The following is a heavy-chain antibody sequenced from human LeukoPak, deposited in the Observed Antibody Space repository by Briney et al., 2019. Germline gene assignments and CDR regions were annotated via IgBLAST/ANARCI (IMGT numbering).Heavy chain of an antibody. D-gene: IGHD2-2*01. CDR3: AREGSSWYYDY. CDR1: GFTFA. Sequence: GRSLRLSCAASGFTFAMHWVRQAPGKGLEWVSGISWNSGSIGYADSVKGRFTISRDNAKSSLSLQMNSLRAEDTAVYYCAREGSSWYYDYWGQGTLVTVSS. J-gene: IGHJ4*02. V-gene: IGHV3-9*01. CDR2: ISWNSGSI.